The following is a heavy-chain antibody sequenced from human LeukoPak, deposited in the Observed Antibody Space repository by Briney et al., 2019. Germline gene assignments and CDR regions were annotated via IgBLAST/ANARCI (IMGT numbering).Heavy chain of an antibody. Sequence: SETLSLTCTVSGGSISSSSYYWGWIRQPPGKGLEWIGSIYSSGSTNYNPSLKSRVTISVDTSKNQFSLKLSSVTAADTAVYYCARDYTGGFDIWGQGTMVTVSS. V-gene: IGHV4-39*07. CDR3: ARDYTGGFDI. CDR1: GGSISSSSYY. D-gene: IGHD1-26*01. CDR2: IYSSGST. J-gene: IGHJ3*02.